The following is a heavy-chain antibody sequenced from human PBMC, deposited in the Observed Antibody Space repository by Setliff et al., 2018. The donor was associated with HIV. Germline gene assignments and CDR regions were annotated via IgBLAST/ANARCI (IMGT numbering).Heavy chain of an antibody. CDR2: INHSGST. Sequence: SETLSLTCAVYGGSLNDYYWSWIRLPPGKSLEWIGEINHSGSTNYNPSLKSRVTISVDTSKNQFSLKLTSVTAADTAVYYCARDWNHYFYYMDVWGKGTTVTVSS. CDR1: GGSLNDYY. V-gene: IGHV4-34*01. J-gene: IGHJ6*03. D-gene: IGHD1-1*01. CDR3: ARDWNHYFYYMDV.